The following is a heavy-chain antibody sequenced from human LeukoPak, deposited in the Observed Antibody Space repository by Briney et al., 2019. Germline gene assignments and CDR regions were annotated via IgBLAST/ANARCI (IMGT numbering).Heavy chain of an antibody. CDR1: GGSISSGGHS. V-gene: IGHV4-30-2*01. D-gene: IGHD3-10*01. Sequence: SETLSLTCAVSGGSISSGGHSWSWIRQPPGKGLEWIGYIYHSGSTYYNPSLKSRVTISVDRSKNQFSLKLSSVTAADTAVYYCAIMVRGVMGWFDPWGQGTLVTVSS. CDR2: IYHSGST. J-gene: IGHJ5*02. CDR3: AIMVRGVMGWFDP.